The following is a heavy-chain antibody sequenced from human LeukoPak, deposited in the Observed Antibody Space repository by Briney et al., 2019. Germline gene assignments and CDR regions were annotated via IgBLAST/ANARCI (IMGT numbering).Heavy chain of an antibody. V-gene: IGHV3-30*18. CDR2: ISYEGSNK. D-gene: IGHD3-10*01. CDR1: GFTFSSYG. J-gene: IGHJ4*02. Sequence: GRSLRLSCAASGFTFSSYGMHWVRQAPGKGLEWVAVISYEGSNKYYADSVKGRFTISRDNSKNTLYLQMNSLRAEDTAVYYCAKGALLWFGELLSPLDYWGQGTLVTVSS. CDR3: AKGALLWFGELLSPLDY.